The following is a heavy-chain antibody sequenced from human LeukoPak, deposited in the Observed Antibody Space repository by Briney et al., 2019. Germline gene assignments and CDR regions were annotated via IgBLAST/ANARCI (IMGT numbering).Heavy chain of an antibody. J-gene: IGHJ4*02. CDR1: GFTFSSYA. D-gene: IGHD1-1*01. Sequence: GGSLRLSCAASGFTFSSYAMSWVRQAPGKGLEWVSSITGSGGNTFYADSVKGRFTISRDNSKNMLYLQVNSLRAEDTAIYYCAKHNSPNWYDYWGQGTLVTVSS. CDR2: ITGSGGNT. CDR3: AKHNSPNWYDY. V-gene: IGHV3-23*01.